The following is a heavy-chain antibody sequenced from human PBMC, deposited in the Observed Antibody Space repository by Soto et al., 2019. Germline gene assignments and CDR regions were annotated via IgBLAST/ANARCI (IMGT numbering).Heavy chain of an antibody. Sequence: AHLVESGGGVVQPGRSLRLSCAASGFTFTSYGMQWVRQAPGTRLEWVAVISYDGGLQHYADSVKGRFTISRDNSKNMVLRQMNSLRAEDTAVYYCVSDRGYGHASVPYSWGQGTLVSVSS. CDR1: GFTFTSYG. CDR3: VSDRGYGHASVPYS. CDR2: ISYDGGLQ. D-gene: IGHD5-18*01. J-gene: IGHJ4*02. V-gene: IGHV3-30*03.